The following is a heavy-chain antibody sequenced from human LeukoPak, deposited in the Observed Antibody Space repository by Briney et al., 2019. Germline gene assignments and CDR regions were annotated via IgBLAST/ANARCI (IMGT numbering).Heavy chain of an antibody. CDR3: ARGHQWGLFADY. Sequence: SETLSLTRTVSGGSISSHHWSWIRQPPGKGLEWIGYIYYSGSTNYNPSLKSRVTISVDTSKNQFSLKLSSVTVADTAVYYCARGHQWGLFADYWGQGTLVTVSS. CDR1: GGSISSHH. J-gene: IGHJ4*02. D-gene: IGHD3-16*01. V-gene: IGHV4-59*11. CDR2: IYYSGST.